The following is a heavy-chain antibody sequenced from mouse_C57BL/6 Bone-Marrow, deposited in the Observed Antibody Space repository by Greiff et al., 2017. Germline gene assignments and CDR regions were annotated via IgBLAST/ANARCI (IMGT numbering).Heavy chain of an antibody. D-gene: IGHD2-3*01. J-gene: IGHJ4*01. V-gene: IGHV1-19*01. CDR3: AGDGYYGNAMDY. CDR1: GYTFTDYY. Sequence: VQLQQSGPVLVKPGASVKMSCKASGYTFTDYYMNWVKQSHGKSLEWIGVINPYNGGTSYNQKFKGKATLTVDKSSSTAYMGLNSLTSEDSAVYYCAGDGYYGNAMDYWGQGTSVTVSS. CDR2: INPYNGGT.